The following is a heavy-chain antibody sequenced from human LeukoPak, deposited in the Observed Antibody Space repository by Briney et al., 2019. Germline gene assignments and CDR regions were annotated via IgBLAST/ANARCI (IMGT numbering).Heavy chain of an antibody. Sequence: PGGSLRLSCAASRFTVSSNYMSWVRQAPGKGLEWVSVIYSGGSTYYTDSVKGRFTISRDNSKNTLYLQMNSLRAEDTAVYYCARDLGSGSYYDYYYYGMDVWGQGTTVTVSS. J-gene: IGHJ6*02. CDR2: IYSGGST. D-gene: IGHD1-26*01. CDR1: RFTVSSNY. V-gene: IGHV3-53*01. CDR3: ARDLGSGSYYDYYYYGMDV.